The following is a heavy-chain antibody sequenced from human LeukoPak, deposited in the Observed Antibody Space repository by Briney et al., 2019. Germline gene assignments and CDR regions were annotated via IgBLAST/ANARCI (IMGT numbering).Heavy chain of an antibody. CDR3: VRYGGEMTTIF. D-gene: IGHD5-24*01. CDR2: INSDGSTT. Sequence: GGSLRLSCAASGFTFSSYWMHWVRHAPGKGLVWVSRINSDGSTTSYADSVKGRFTISRDNAKNTLNLQMNSLRAEDTAVYYCVRYGGEMTTIFWGQGTLVTVSS. J-gene: IGHJ4*02. CDR1: GFTFSSYW. V-gene: IGHV3-74*01.